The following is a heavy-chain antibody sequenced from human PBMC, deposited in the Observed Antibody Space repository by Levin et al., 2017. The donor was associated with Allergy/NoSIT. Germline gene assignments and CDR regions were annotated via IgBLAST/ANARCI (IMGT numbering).Heavy chain of an antibody. D-gene: IGHD3/OR15-3a*01. CDR3: ARGSGTLFDY. J-gene: IGHJ4*02. Sequence: GASVKVSCAASGFTFSTYDMHWVRQPTGKGLEWVSAIGTAGDTYYPGSTRGRFTLSRENGRNSLHLQMNSLRAEDTAMYYCARGSGTLFDYWGQGTLVTVSS. CDR2: IGTAGDT. V-gene: IGHV3-13*01. CDR1: GFTFSTYD.